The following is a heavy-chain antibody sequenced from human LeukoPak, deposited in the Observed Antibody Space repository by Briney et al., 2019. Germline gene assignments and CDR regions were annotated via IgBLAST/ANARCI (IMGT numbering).Heavy chain of an antibody. CDR2: IKEDGSVK. D-gene: IGHD3-16*01. V-gene: IGHV3-7*02. Sequence: PGGSLRLSCAASGFTFSSIWMTWVRQAPGKGLEWVGNIKEDGSVKYYVDSVKGRSTISRDNAKNSLYLLMNSLRAEDTAVYYCASQSFGRSDPWGQGTRVTVSS. CDR1: GFTFSSIW. CDR3: ASQSFGRSDP. J-gene: IGHJ5*02.